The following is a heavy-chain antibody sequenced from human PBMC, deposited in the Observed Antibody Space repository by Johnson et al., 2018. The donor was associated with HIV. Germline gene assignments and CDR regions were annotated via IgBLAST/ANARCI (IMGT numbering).Heavy chain of an antibody. Sequence: QMQLVESGGGVVQPGGSLRLSCAASGFTFSSYGMHWVRQAPGKGLEWVAFIRYDGSNKYYADSVKGRFTISRDNSKNTRYLQMNSLRAEDTAVDYCAKDWARIAAAQFVIWGQGTMVTVSS. J-gene: IGHJ3*02. CDR1: GFTFSSYG. CDR2: IRYDGSNK. D-gene: IGHD6-13*01. V-gene: IGHV3-30*02. CDR3: AKDWARIAAAQFVI.